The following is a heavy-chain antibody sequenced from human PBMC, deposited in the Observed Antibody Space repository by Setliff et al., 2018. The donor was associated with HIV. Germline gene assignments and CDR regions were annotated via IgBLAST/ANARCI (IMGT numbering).Heavy chain of an antibody. J-gene: IGHJ4*02. CDR2: VNEDNGDR. CDR3: VRDEKRAAGGSMYYFDY. Sequence: ASVKVSCKASGYNFGFCGISWVRQAPGQGLEWMGWVNEDNGDRNFAPSVQGRIALTTDTSTNTAYMELTNLRSDGTALYFCVRDEKRAAGGSMYYFDYWGQGTLVTVSS. V-gene: IGHV1-18*01. CDR1: GYNFGFCG. D-gene: IGHD5-12*01.